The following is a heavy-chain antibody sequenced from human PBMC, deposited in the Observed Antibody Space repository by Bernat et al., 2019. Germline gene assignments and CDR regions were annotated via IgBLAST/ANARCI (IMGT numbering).Heavy chain of an antibody. CDR1: GFTXXNYG. CDR3: AKDESVYNNGWYYIDY. J-gene: IGHJ4*02. CDR2: ISYDGSYK. Sequence: QVQLVXXXGGVVQXXXXLRLSXTASGFTXXNYGIHWVRLAXGKXLEWVAXISYDGSYKYYADSVRGRFTISRDNSKNTLYLQMKSLRAEETAVYYCAKDESVYNNGWYYIDYWGQGAMVTVSS. V-gene: IGHV3-30*18. D-gene: IGHD6-19*01.